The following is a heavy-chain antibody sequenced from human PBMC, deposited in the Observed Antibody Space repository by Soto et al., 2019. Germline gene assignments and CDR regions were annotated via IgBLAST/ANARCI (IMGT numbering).Heavy chain of an antibody. J-gene: IGHJ6*03. CDR1: GGSISSSSYY. Sequence: QLQLQESGPGLVKPSETLSLTCTVSGGSISSSSYYWGWIRQPPGKGLEWIGSIYYSGSTYYNPSLKSRVTIPVDTSKNQFSLKLSSVTAADTAVYYCARQYGDYGLDYYYYYMDVWGKGTTVTVSS. D-gene: IGHD4-17*01. CDR3: ARQYGDYGLDYYYYYMDV. CDR2: IYYSGST. V-gene: IGHV4-39*01.